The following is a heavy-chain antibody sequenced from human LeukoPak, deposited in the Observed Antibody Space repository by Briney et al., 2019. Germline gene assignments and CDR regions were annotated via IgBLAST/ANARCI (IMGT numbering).Heavy chain of an antibody. CDR3: ARHPNLDY. CDR1: GYTFSDYY. V-gene: IGHV1-2*02. J-gene: IGHJ4*02. CDR2: INPNSGST. Sequence: GASVKVSCKASGYTFSDYYIHWVRQAPGQGLEWMGWINPNSGSTSYAQKFQDRVTLTRDTSISTVYMELSRLRSDDTAVYYCARHPNLDYWGQGTLVIVSS.